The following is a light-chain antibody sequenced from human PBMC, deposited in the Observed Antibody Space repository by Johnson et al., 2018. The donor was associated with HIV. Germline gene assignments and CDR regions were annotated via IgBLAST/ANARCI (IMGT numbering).Light chain of an antibody. CDR2: ENN. CDR1: SSNIGNNY. J-gene: IGLJ1*01. V-gene: IGLV1-51*02. CDR3: GTGDTSLSAYV. Sequence: QSVLTQPPSVSAAPGQKVTISCSGSSSNIGNNYVSWYQQLPGTAPNLLIYENNKRPSGIPDRFSGSKSGTSATLAITGLQAGDEADYYCGTGDTSLSAYVFGTGTKVTVL.